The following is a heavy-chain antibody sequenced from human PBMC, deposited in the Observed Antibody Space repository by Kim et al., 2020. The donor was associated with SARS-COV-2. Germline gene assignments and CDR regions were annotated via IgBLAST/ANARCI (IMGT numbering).Heavy chain of an antibody. J-gene: IGHJ3*02. Sequence: YAEPRKGRFSFSRDNVKNTVYLQLSSLRADDTAMYYCARDRPHNAFDIWGQGTMVTVSS. V-gene: IGHV3-74*01. CDR3: ARDRPHNAFDI.